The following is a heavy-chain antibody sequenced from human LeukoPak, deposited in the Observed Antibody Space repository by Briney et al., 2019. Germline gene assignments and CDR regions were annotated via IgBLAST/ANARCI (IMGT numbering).Heavy chain of an antibody. CDR1: GGSFSSYS. CDR3: ARHGYSSGWYDGTIDY. CDR2: IYYSGST. V-gene: IGHV4-59*08. D-gene: IGHD6-19*01. J-gene: IGHJ4*02. Sequence: SETLSLTCTVSGGSFSSYSWSWIRQAPGKGLEWIGYIYYSGSTNYNPSLKSRVTISVDTSKNQFSLKLSSVTAADTAVYYCARHGYSSGWYDGTIDYWGQGTLVTVSS.